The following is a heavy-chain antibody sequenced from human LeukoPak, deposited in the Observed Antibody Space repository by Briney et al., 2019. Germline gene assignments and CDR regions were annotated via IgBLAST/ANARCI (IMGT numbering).Heavy chain of an antibody. J-gene: IGHJ4*02. V-gene: IGHV3-21*01. CDR2: ISSSSGFI. CDR1: GFTFSSYS. CDR3: ARDPGQGDY. Sequence: GGSLRLSCVASGFTFSSYSMKWVRQAPGKGLEWVSSISSSSGFIYYADSVKGRFTISRDNAKNSLYLQMNSLRAEDTAVYYCARDPGQGDYWGQGTLVTVSS.